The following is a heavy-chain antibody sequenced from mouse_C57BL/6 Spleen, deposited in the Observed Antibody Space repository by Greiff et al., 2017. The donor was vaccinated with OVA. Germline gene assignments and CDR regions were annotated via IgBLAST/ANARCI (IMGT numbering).Heavy chain of an antibody. CDR3: ASPLRGYYAMDY. CDR1: GFTFSDYG. CDR2: ISSGSSTI. D-gene: IGHD1-1*01. J-gene: IGHJ4*01. V-gene: IGHV5-17*01. Sequence: EVKLVESGGGLVKPGGSLKLSCAASGFTFSDYGMHWVRQAPEKGLEWVAYISSGSSTIYYADTVKGRFTISRDNAKNTLFLQMTSLRSEDTAMYYCASPLRGYYAMDYWGQGTSVTVSS.